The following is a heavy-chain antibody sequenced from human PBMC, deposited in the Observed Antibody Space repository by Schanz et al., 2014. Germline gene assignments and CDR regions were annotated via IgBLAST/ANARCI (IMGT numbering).Heavy chain of an antibody. Sequence: QVQVVQSGAELKKPGASVKVSCKASGYTFSSHGIHWLRQAPGQSLEWMGWINPANGNAKYSPNFQARVTIASDTSATTTYMELTDLSSVDTAVYYCARDLPSCDGGKCCSDGFHIWGQGTLVTVSS. CDR2: INPANGNA. J-gene: IGHJ3*02. CDR3: ARDLPSCDGGKCCSDGFHI. D-gene: IGHD2-15*01. CDR1: GYTFSSHG. V-gene: IGHV1-3*01.